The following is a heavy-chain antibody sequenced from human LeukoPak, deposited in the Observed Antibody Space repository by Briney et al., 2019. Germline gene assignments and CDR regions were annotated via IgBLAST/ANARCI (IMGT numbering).Heavy chain of an antibody. CDR2: INPNTGDT. V-gene: IGHV1-2*02. J-gene: IGHJ4*02. Sequence: ASVKVSCKASGYTFTGYYMHWVRQAPGQGLEWMGWINPNTGDTNYAQKFQGRVTMTRDTSISTAYMELSSLRSEDTAVYYCARLRYSSSWYWVNPSPEFDYWGQGTLVTVSS. D-gene: IGHD6-13*01. CDR3: ARLRYSSSWYWVNPSPEFDY. CDR1: GYTFTGYY.